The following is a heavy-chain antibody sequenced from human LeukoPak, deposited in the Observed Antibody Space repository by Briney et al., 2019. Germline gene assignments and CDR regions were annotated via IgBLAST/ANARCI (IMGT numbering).Heavy chain of an antibody. CDR2: IYTSGST. CDR3: ARSFHYGSGSYSYYFDF. J-gene: IGHJ4*02. CDR1: GGSISSGGYY. V-gene: IGHV4-61*08. D-gene: IGHD3-10*01. Sequence: PSETLSLTCTVSGGSISSGGYYWSWIRQHPGKGLEWIGYIYTSGSTNYNPSLQSRVTISVDTSKQQFSLRLSSVTAADTAVYYCARSFHYGSGSYSYYFDFWGQGTLVTVSS.